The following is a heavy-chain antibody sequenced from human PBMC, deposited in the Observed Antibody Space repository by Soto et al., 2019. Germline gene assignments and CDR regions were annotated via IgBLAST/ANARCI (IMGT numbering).Heavy chain of an antibody. CDR2: ISAYNGNT. D-gene: IGHD3-10*01. Sequence: ASVKVSCKASGYTFTSYGISWVRQPPGQGLEWRGWISAYNGNTNYAQKLQGRVTMTTDTSTSTAYMEMRSLRSDDTAVYYCARVTFRDSAYYYYYLDVWGKGTTVTVSS. V-gene: IGHV1-18*01. CDR1: GYTFTSYG. J-gene: IGHJ6*03. CDR3: ARVTFRDSAYYYYYLDV.